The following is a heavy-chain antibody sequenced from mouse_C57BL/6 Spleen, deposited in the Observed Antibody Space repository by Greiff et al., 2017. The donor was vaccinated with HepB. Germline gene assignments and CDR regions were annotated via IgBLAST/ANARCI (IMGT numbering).Heavy chain of an antibody. CDR2: IRLKSDNYAT. V-gene: IGHV6-3*01. CDR1: GFTFSNYW. CDR3: TGFHYYGSSYWYFDV. Sequence: EVKLVESGGGLVQPGGSMKLSCVASGFTFSNYWMNWVRQSPEKGLEWVAQIRLKSDNYATHYAESVKGRFTISRDDSKSSVYLQMNNLRAEDTGIYYCTGFHYYGSSYWYFDVWGTGTTVTVSS. D-gene: IGHD1-1*01. J-gene: IGHJ1*03.